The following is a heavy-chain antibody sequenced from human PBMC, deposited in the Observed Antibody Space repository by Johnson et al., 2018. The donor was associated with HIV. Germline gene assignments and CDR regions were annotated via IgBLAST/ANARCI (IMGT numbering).Heavy chain of an antibody. J-gene: IGHJ3*02. Sequence: QVQLVESGGGLVQPGGSLRLSCAASGFTVSTYAMHWVRQAPGKGLAWVAIISYDGSNKYYADSVTGRFTNSRDNAKNSLFLQMNSRGTEDTGVYYCARREVVFGSYDNWDAFDIWGQGTMVTVSS. CDR2: ISYDGSNK. CDR1: GFTVSTYA. V-gene: IGHV3-30*04. CDR3: ARREVVFGSYDNWDAFDI. D-gene: IGHD1-1*01.